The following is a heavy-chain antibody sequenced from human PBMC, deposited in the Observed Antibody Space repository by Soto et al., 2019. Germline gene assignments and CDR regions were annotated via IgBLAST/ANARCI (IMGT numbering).Heavy chain of an antibody. CDR3: ARDPRGDYSNYVGGMDV. Sequence: SETLSLTCTVSGGSISSYYWSWIRQPPGKGLEWIGYIYYSGSTNYNPSLKSRVTISVDTSKNQFSLKLSSVTAADTAAYYCARDPRGDYSNYVGGMDVWGQGTTVTVSS. V-gene: IGHV4-59*01. CDR1: GGSISSYY. CDR2: IYYSGST. J-gene: IGHJ6*02. D-gene: IGHD4-4*01.